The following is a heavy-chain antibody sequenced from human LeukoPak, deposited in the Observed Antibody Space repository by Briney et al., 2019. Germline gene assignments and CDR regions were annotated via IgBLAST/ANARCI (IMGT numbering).Heavy chain of an antibody. Sequence: ASVKVSCKASGGTFSTYTISWVRQAPGQGLEWMGRIIPILGIANYAQKFQGRVTITADKSTSTAYMELSSLRSEDTAVYYCARVAALGYCSSTSCYSQGWFDPWGQGTLVTVSS. J-gene: IGHJ5*02. V-gene: IGHV1-69*02. CDR3: ARVAALGYCSSTSCYSQGWFDP. D-gene: IGHD2-2*01. CDR1: GGTFSTYT. CDR2: IIPILGIA.